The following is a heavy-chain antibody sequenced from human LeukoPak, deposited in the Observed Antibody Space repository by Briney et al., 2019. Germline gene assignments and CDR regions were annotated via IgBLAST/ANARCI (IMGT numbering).Heavy chain of an antibody. J-gene: IGHJ4*02. D-gene: IGHD2-2*01. V-gene: IGHV1-46*01. CDR3: SSCSSTSCTDY. CDR2: INPSGGST. Sequence: GASVKVSCKACGYTFTSYYMHWVRQAPGQGPEWMGIINPSGGSTSYAQKFQGRVTMTRDTSTSTVYMELSSLRSEDTAVYYCSSCSSTSCTDYWGQGTLVTVSS. CDR1: GYTFTSYY.